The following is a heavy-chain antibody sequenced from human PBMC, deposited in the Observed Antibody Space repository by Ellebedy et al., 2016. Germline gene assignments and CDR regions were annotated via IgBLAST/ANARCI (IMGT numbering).Heavy chain of an antibody. D-gene: IGHD2-21*02. CDR1: GFTFSSYA. J-gene: IGHJ4*02. V-gene: IGHV3-30-3*01. CDR2: ISYDGSNK. CDR3: ARGCCCGGDCYSPYYFDY. Sequence: GGSLRLXXAASGFTFSSYAMHWVRQAPGKGLEWVAVISYDGSNKYYADSVKGRFTISRDNSKNTLYLQMNSLRAEDTAVYYCARGCCCGGDCYSPYYFDYWGQGTLVTVSS.